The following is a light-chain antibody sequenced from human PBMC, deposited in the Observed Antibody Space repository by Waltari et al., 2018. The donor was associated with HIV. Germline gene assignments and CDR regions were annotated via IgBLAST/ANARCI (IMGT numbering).Light chain of an antibody. Sequence: DIVMTQSPPALVVTPGEPASITCRSSRSLLETNGIQLMKWYEQKAGQSPQRLMDLTSRRASGVPDRFSGSGSGTDFTLRISRVEAEDVGVYFCMQALQRPLTFGGGTKVEI. CDR3: MQALQRPLT. J-gene: IGKJ4*01. V-gene: IGKV2-28*01. CDR2: LTS. CDR1: RSLLETNGIQL.